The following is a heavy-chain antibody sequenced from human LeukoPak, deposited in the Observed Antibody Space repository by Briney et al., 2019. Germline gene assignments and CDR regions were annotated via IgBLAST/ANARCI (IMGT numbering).Heavy chain of an antibody. J-gene: IGHJ3*02. D-gene: IGHD6-19*01. CDR2: ISYDGSNK. CDR1: GFNFGSYA. CDR3: ARDPYSSGWYDAFDI. Sequence: GGSLRLSCAASGFNFGSYAMAWVRQAPGKGLEWVAVISYDGSNKYYADSVKGRFTISRDNSKNTLYLQMNSLRAEDTAVYYCARDPYSSGWYDAFDIWGQGTMVTVSS. V-gene: IGHV3-30-3*01.